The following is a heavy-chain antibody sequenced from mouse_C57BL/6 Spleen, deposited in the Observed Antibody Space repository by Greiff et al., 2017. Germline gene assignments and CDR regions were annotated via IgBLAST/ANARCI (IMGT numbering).Heavy chain of an antibody. CDR3: ARSNTTVFYWYFDV. V-gene: IGHV1-75*01. CDR1: GYTFTDYY. J-gene: IGHJ1*03. D-gene: IGHD1-1*01. Sequence: QVQLKQSGPELVKPGASVKISCKASGYTFTDYYINWVKQRPGQGLEWIGWIFPGSGSTYYNEKFKGKATLTVDKSSSTAYMLLSSLTSEDSAVYFCARSNTTVFYWYFDVWGTGTTVTVSS. CDR2: IFPGSGST.